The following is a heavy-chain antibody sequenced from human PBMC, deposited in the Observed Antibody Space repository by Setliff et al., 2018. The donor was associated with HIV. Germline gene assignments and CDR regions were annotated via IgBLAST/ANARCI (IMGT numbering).Heavy chain of an antibody. CDR2: IYYNGGT. V-gene: IGHV4-59*01. J-gene: IGHJ6*03. CDR1: GGSITGYY. CDR3: ARGHDNKYYYFYYMDV. D-gene: IGHD3-9*01. Sequence: SETLSLTCTVSGGSITGYYWSWIRQPPGKGMEWIGYIYYNGGTNYNPSLKSRVTMLVDTSENHFTLKLTSVTAADTAMYYCARGHDNKYYYFYYMDVWGKGTTVTVSS.